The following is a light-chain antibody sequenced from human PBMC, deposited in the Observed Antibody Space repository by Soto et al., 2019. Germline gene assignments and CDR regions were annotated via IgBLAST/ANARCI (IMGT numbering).Light chain of an antibody. V-gene: IGLV2-11*01. CDR3: CPSAGDLAL. CDR1: SSDVGGYDF. Sequence: QSALTQPRSVSGSPGQSVTISCTGTSSDVGGYDFVSWYQQHPGKAPKLMISDVSKRPSGVPDRFSGSKSGNTASLTISGLQAEDEADYCCCPSAGDLALFGGGTKLTVL. CDR2: DVS. J-gene: IGLJ2*01.